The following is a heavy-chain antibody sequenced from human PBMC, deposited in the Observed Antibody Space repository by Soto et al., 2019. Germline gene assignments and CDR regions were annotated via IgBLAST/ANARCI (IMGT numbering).Heavy chain of an antibody. V-gene: IGHV1-24*01. CDR3: ATICGGDCYKAFDI. Sequence: GASVKVSCKVSGYTLTELSMHWVRQAPGKGLEWMGGFDPEDGETIYAQKFQGRVTMTEDTSTDTAYMELSSLRSEDTVVYYCATICGGDCYKAFDIWGQGTMVTVSS. J-gene: IGHJ3*02. CDR2: FDPEDGET. D-gene: IGHD2-21*01. CDR1: GYTLTELS.